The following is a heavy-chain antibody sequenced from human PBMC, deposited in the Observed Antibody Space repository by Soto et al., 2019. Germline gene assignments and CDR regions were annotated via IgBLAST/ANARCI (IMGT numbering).Heavy chain of an antibody. CDR3: ASRVVDAGYFDY. Sequence: SETLSLTCTVSGGSISSGDYYWSWIRQPPGKGLEWIGYISYSGSTFYNPSLKSRLTISVDTSKNQFSLKLSSVTAADTAVYYCASRVVDAGYFDYWGQGTLVTVCS. D-gene: IGHD2-15*01. CDR2: ISYSGST. J-gene: IGHJ4*02. CDR1: GGSISSGDYY. V-gene: IGHV4-30-4*01.